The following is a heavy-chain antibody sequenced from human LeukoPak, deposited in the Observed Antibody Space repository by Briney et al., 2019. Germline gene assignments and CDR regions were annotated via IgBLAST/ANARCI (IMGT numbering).Heavy chain of an antibody. CDR2: IYYSGST. Sequence: SETLSLNCTVSGGSISSGGYYWSWIRRHPGKGLEWIGYIYYSGSTYYNPSLKSRVTISVDTSKNQFSLKLSSVTAADTAVYYCARDPGTGSDDYWGQGTLVTVSS. V-gene: IGHV4-31*03. CDR3: ARDPGTGSDDY. J-gene: IGHJ4*02. CDR1: GGSISSGGYY. D-gene: IGHD5-12*01.